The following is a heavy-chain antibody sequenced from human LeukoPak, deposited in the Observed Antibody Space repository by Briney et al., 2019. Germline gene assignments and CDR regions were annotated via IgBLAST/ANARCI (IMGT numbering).Heavy chain of an antibody. CDR3: ARSSGHILTGYYAFY. J-gene: IGHJ4*02. V-gene: IGHV4-31*03. CDR1: GGSISSGGYY. D-gene: IGHD3-9*01. Sequence: SETLSLTCTVSGGSISSGGYYWSWIRQHPGKGLEWIGYIYYSGSTYYNPSLKSRVTTSVDTSKNQFSLKLSSVTAADTAVYYCARSSGHILTGYYAFYWGQGTLVTVSS. CDR2: IYYSGST.